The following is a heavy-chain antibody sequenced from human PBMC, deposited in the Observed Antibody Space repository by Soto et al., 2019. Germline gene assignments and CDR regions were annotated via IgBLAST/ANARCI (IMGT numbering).Heavy chain of an antibody. CDR2: IYHSGST. D-gene: IGHD3-22*01. J-gene: IGHJ4*02. CDR3: AYYDNRGSGY. V-gene: IGHV4-30-2*01. CDR1: GGSISSGGYS. Sequence: PSETLSLTCAVSGGSISSGGYSWSWIRQPPGKGLEWIGYIYHSGSTYYNPSLKSRVTISVDRSKNQFSLKLSSVTAADTAVYYCAYYDNRGSGYWGQGTLVTVSS.